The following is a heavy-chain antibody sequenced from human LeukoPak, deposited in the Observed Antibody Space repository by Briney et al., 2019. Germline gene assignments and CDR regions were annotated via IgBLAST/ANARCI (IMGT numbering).Heavy chain of an antibody. D-gene: IGHD4-23*01. Sequence: GGSLRLSCAASGFTFDDYAMHWVRQAPGKGLEWVSGISWNSGSIGNADSVKGRFTISRDNAKNSLYLQMNSLRAEDTALYYCAKDNTPLRRWYYGMDVWGQGTTVTVSS. V-gene: IGHV3-9*01. CDR1: GFTFDDYA. CDR3: AKDNTPLRRWYYGMDV. J-gene: IGHJ6*02. CDR2: ISWNSGSI.